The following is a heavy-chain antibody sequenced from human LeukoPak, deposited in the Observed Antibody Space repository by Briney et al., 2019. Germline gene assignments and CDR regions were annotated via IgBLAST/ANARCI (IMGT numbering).Heavy chain of an antibody. CDR2: IYYSGST. V-gene: IGHV4-31*03. CDR3: ARGRQVSGSPIFDY. Sequence: SQTLSLTCTVSGGSISSGGYYWSWIRQHPGKGLEWIGYIYYSGSTYYNPSLKSRVTISVDTSKSQLSLKLSSVTAADTAVYYCARGRQVSGSPIFDYWGQGTLVTVSS. J-gene: IGHJ4*02. CDR1: GGSISSGGYY. D-gene: IGHD3-10*01.